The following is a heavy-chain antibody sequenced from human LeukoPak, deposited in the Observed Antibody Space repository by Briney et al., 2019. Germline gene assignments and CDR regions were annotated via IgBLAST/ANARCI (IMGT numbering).Heavy chain of an antibody. Sequence: SETLSLTCSVSGASIKSYHWSWIRQSARKGLEWIGLSYTSGRVDHNPSLENRVSMSLDMSRNELLMELDSVTAADPGVYYCAALHYFGHGATRTWGQGTLVTVSS. D-gene: IGHD2/OR15-2a*01. CDR2: SYTSGRV. J-gene: IGHJ5*02. CDR3: AALHYFGHGATRT. CDR1: GASIKSYH. V-gene: IGHV4-4*07.